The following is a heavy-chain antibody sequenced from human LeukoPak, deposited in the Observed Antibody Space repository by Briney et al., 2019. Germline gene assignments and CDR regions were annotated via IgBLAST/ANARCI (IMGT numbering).Heavy chain of an antibody. D-gene: IGHD2-21*02. J-gene: IGHJ5*02. V-gene: IGHV4-34*01. CDR1: GGSFSGYY. CDR2: INHSGST. CDR3: ASYCGGDCSLTIFDP. Sequence: PSETLSLTCAVYGGSFSGYYWSWIRQPPGKGLEWIGEINHSGSTNYNPSLKSRVTISVDTSKNQFSLKLSSVTAADTAVYYCASYCGGDCSLTIFDPWGQGTLVTVSS.